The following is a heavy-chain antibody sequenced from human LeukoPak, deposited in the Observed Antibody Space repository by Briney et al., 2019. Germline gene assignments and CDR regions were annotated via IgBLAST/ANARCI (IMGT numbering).Heavy chain of an antibody. D-gene: IGHD5-24*01. CDR3: ARAGLEMATIPFYFDY. CDR1: GGSFSSYY. V-gene: IGHV4-59*01. CDR2: IYYSGST. J-gene: IGHJ4*02. Sequence: SETLSLTCAVYGGSFSSYYWSWIRQPPGKGLEWIGYIYYSGSTNYNPSLKSRVTISVDTSKNQFSLKLSSVTAADTAVYYCARAGLEMATIPFYFDYWGQGTLVTVSS.